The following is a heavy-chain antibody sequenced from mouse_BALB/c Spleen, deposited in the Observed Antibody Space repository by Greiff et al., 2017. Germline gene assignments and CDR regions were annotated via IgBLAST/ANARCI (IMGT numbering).Heavy chain of an antibody. V-gene: IGHV5-6*01. Sequence: EVKLMESGGDLVKPGGSLKLSCAASGFTFSSYGMSWVRQTPDKRLEWVATISSGGSYTYYPDSVKGRFTISRDNAKNTLYLQMSSLKSEDTAMYYCARQDFLAYWGQGTLVTVSA. CDR3: ARQDFLAY. J-gene: IGHJ3*01. CDR1: GFTFSSYG. CDR2: ISSGGSYT.